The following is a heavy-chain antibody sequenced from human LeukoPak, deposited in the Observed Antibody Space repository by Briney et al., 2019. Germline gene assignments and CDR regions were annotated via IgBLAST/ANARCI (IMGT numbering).Heavy chain of an antibody. CDR2: MNPNSGGT. CDR3: TRGAGTSWFDY. D-gene: IGHD2-2*01. Sequence: ASVKVSCKPSGYTFTVNYLHWVRQAPGQGLEWVGWMNPNSGGTGYAQKFQGRVTMTRDTSISTAYMELSSLTSDDTAVYYCTRGAGTSWFDYWGQGSLVTVCS. V-gene: IGHV1-2*02. CDR1: GYTFTVNY. J-gene: IGHJ4*02.